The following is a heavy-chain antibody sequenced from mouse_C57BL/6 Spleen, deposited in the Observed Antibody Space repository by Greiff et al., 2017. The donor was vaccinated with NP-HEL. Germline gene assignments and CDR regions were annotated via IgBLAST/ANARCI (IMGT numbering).Heavy chain of an antibody. CDR3: ARVEALTWYFDV. J-gene: IGHJ1*03. CDR1: GYAFSSYW. CDR2: IYPGDGDT. V-gene: IGHV1-80*01. Sequence: QVQLQQSGAELVKPGASVKISCKASGYAFSSYWMNWVKQRPGKGLEWIGQIYPGDGDTNYNGKFKGKATLTADKSSSTAYMQLSSLTSEDSAVYFCARVEALTWYFDVWGTGTTVTVSS. D-gene: IGHD6-1*01.